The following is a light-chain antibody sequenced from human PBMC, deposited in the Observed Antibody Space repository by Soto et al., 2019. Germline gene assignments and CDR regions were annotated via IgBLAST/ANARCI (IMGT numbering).Light chain of an antibody. CDR1: SSDVGGYNY. J-gene: IGLJ2*01. V-gene: IGLV2-14*01. CDR3: SSYTSSSTPHVV. Sequence: QSALTQPASVSGSPGQSITISCTGTSSDVGGYNYVSWYQQHPGKAPKLMIYEVSNRPSGVSNRFSGSKSGNTASLTISGLQAEDEDDYYCSSYTSSSTPHVVFGGGTQLTVL. CDR2: EVS.